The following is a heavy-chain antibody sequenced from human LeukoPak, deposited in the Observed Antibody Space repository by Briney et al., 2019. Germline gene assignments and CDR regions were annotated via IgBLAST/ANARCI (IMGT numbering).Heavy chain of an antibody. J-gene: IGHJ4*02. D-gene: IGHD3-10*01. CDR1: GGSFSGYY. V-gene: IGHV4-34*01. CDR3: ASIGGEIDY. CDR2: INHSGST. Sequence: SETLSLTCAVYGGSFSGYYWSWIRQPPGKGLEWIGEINHSGSTNYNPSLKSRVTISVDTSKNQFSLKLSSVTAADTAVYYCASIGGEIDYWGQGTLVTVSS.